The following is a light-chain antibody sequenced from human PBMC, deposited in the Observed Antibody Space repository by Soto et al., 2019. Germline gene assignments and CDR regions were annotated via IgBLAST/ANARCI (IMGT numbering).Light chain of an antibody. V-gene: IGKV3D-15*01. CDR3: QQYNNWPPWT. J-gene: IGKJ1*01. CDR1: QSVSSN. Sequence: ERVMTQSPATLSVSPGERATLSCRASQSVSSNLAWYQQKRGQAPRLLIYGASTRATGIPARFSGSGSGTEFTLTITSLQSEDFAVYYCQQYNNWPPWTCGQGTKVDIK. CDR2: GAS.